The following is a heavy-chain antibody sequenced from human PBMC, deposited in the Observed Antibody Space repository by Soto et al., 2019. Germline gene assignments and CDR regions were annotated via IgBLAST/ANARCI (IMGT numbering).Heavy chain of an antibody. CDR1: GGSFSRYH. CDR2: MHHDGGI. D-gene: IGHD3-10*01. CDR3: ARGYGEEWPTSEF. Sequence: QVQLHQWGAGLLKPAETLSLTCTVYGGSFSRYHWNWIRQAPGKGLEWIGEMHHDGGINYSPSLEGRVTISVDTSKNEFSLKLRSVTAADTAVYYCARGYGEEWPTSEFWGQGTLVTVSS. V-gene: IGHV4-34*01. J-gene: IGHJ4*02.